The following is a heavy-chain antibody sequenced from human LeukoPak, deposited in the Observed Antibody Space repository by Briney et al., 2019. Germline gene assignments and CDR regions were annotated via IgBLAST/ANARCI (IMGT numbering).Heavy chain of an antibody. J-gene: IGHJ3*02. D-gene: IGHD2-15*01. CDR3: ARTLGYCSGGSCNGDAFDI. CDR2: IYYSGST. V-gene: IGHV4-59*01. Sequence: SETLSLTCTVFGGSISSYYWSWIRQPPGKGLEWIGYIYYSGSTNYNPSLKSRVTMSVDTSKNQFSLKLSSVTAADTAVYYCARTLGYCSGGSCNGDAFDIWGQGTMVTVSS. CDR1: GGSISSYY.